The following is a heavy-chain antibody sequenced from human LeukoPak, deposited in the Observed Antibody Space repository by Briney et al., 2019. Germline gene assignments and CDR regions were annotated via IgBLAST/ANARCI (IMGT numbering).Heavy chain of an antibody. CDR1: GGSISSGDYY. Sequence: SETLSLTXTVSGGSISSGDYYWSRIRQPPGKGLEWIGYIYYSGSTYYNPSLKSRLTISVDTSKNQFSLKLSSVTAADTAVYYCARQRRDGYNLGYFDYWGQGTLVTVSS. V-gene: IGHV4-30-4*08. CDR2: IYYSGST. CDR3: ARQRRDGYNLGYFDY. J-gene: IGHJ4*02. D-gene: IGHD5-24*01.